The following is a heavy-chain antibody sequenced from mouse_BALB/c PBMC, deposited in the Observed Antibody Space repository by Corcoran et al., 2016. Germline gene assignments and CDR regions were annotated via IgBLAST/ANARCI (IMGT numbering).Heavy chain of an antibody. J-gene: IGHJ1*01. CDR2: INTYTGEP. D-gene: IGHD3-1*01. CDR1: GDTFTNYG. Sequence: QIQLVQSGPELKKPGETVKISCKASGDTFTNYGMNWVKQAPGKGLKWMGWINTYTGEPTYADDFKGRFAFSLETSASTAYLQINNLKNEDTATYFCARSGLSRDFDVWGAGTTVTVSS. CDR3: ARSGLSRDFDV. V-gene: IGHV9-3-1*01.